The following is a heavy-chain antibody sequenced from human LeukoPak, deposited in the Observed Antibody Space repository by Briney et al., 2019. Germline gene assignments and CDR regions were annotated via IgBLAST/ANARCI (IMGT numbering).Heavy chain of an antibody. D-gene: IGHD1-14*01. V-gene: IGHV3-66*01. J-gene: IGHJ4*02. CDR3: ATERPGSRTLDS. Sequence: GGSLRLSCAASGFTVSSNHMNWVRLAPGKGLEWVSIVYSVGATYYEDSVKGRFTVSRDDSKNIVFLQMNNLRSEDTAVYFCATERPGSRTLDSWGQGTPVTVSS. CDR2: VYSVGAT. CDR1: GFTVSSNH.